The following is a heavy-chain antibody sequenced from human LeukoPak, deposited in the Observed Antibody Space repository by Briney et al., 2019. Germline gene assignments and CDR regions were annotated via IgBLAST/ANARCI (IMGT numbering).Heavy chain of an antibody. V-gene: IGHV3-23*01. CDR3: AKKHRPYSGYEPVDY. CDR2: ISASGGST. Sequence: GGSLRLSCAASGFTFSSYGMTWVRQAPGKGLEWVSGISASGGSTDYADSVKGRFTISRDNSKNTLYLQMNSLRAEDTAVYHRAKKHRPYSGYEPVDYWGQGTLVTVSS. CDR1: GFTFSSYG. J-gene: IGHJ4*02. D-gene: IGHD5-12*01.